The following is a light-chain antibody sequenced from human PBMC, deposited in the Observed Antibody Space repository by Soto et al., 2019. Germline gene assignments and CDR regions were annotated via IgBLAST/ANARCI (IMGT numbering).Light chain of an antibody. CDR1: QSISSSD. V-gene: IGKV3-20*01. Sequence: EIVLTQSPGTLSLSQGERATLSCRASQSISSSDLAWYQHRPGQAPRLLIYAASSRATGIPVRFSGSGSGTDFTLTISRLEPEDFAMYYCQQYGYLVTFGGGTKVDIK. J-gene: IGKJ4*01. CDR2: AAS. CDR3: QQYGYLVT.